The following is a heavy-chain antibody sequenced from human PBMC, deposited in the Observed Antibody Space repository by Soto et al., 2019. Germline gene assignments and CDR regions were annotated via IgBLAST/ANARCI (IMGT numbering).Heavy chain of an antibody. CDR3: ARPLLYYYGSGSSSFDY. V-gene: IGHV3-23*01. Sequence: HPGGSLRLSCAASGFTFSSYAMSWVRQAPGKGLEWVSAISGSGGSTYYADSVKGRFTISRDNSKNTLYLQMNSLRAEDTAVYYCARPLLYYYGSGSSSFDYWGQGTLVTVSS. CDR2: ISGSGGST. D-gene: IGHD3-10*01. CDR1: GFTFSSYA. J-gene: IGHJ4*02.